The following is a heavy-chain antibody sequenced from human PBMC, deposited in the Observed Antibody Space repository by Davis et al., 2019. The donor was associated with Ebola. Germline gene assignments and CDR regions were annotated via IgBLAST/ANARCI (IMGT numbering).Heavy chain of an antibody. V-gene: IGHV1-2*02. CDR3: ARDLEQRDGSSWSYYYYYMDV. Sequence: ASVKVSCKASGYTFTACYIHWVRQAPGQGLEWMGCINPNSGGTNYAQKFQGRVTMTRDTSISTAYMELSSLRSDDTAVYYCARDLEQRDGSSWSYYYYYMDVWGKGTTVTVSS. CDR2: INPNSGGT. D-gene: IGHD6-13*01. CDR1: GYTFTACY. J-gene: IGHJ6*03.